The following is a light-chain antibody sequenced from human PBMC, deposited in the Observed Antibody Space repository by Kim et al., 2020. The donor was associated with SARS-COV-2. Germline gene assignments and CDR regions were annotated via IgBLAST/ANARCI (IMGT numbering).Light chain of an antibody. V-gene: IGLV1-40*01. J-gene: IGLJ3*02. CDR3: QSHDSSLSGWV. CDR1: SSNIGAGYD. Sequence: RVTISCTGSSSNIGAGYDVHWYQQLPGTAPKLLIYDNSNRPSGVPDRFSGSKSGTSASLAITGLQAEDEADYYCQSHDSSLSGWVFGGGTRLTVL. CDR2: DNS.